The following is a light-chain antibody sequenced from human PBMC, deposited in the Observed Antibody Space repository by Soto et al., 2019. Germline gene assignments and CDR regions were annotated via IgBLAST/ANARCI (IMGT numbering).Light chain of an antibody. CDR1: QTISSW. J-gene: IGKJ1*01. V-gene: IGKV1-5*03. CDR3: QHYNSYSEA. CDR2: KAS. Sequence: DIQMTQSPSTLSGSVGDRVTITCRPSQTISSWLAWYQQKPGKAPKLLIYKASTLKSGVPSRFSGSGSGTEFTLTISSLQPDDFAPYYCQHYNSYSEAFGQGTKVDIK.